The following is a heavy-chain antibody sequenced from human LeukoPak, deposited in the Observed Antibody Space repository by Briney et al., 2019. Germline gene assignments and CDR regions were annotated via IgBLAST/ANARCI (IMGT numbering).Heavy chain of an antibody. D-gene: IGHD1-1*01. J-gene: IGHJ4*02. CDR3: ARGLERRPPYDY. CDR1: GYTFTSYA. Sequence: ASVKVSCKASGYTFTSYAMHWVRQAPGQRLEWMGWINAGNGNTKYSQKFQGRVTITRDTSASTAHMELSSLRSEDTAVYYCARGLERRPPYDYWGQGTLVTVSS. CDR2: INAGNGNT. V-gene: IGHV1-3*01.